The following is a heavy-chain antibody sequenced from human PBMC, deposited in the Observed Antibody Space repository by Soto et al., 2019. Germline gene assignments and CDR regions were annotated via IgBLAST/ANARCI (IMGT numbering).Heavy chain of an antibody. J-gene: IGHJ6*02. D-gene: IGHD4-17*01. CDR1: GGSISSYY. CDR3: ARTTYGDVAYYYYGMDV. V-gene: IGHV4-59*01. CDR2: IYYSGST. Sequence: SETLSLTCTVSGGSISSYYWSWIRQPPGKGLEWIGYIYYSGSTNYNPSLKSRVTISVDTSKNQFSLKLSSVTAADTAVYYCARTTYGDVAYYYYGMDVRGQGTTVTVSS.